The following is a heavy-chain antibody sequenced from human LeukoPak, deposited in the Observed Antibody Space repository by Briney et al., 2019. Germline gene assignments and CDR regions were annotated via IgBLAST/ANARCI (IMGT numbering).Heavy chain of an antibody. D-gene: IGHD2-2*01. V-gene: IGHV4-39*07. J-gene: IGHJ5*02. CDR3: ATSRAFDP. CDR2: IYYSGST. CDR1: GGSISSSSYY. Sequence: SETLSPTCTVSGGSISSSSYYWGWIRQPPGKGLEWIGSIYYSGSTYYNPSLKSRVTISVDTSKNQFSLKLSSVTAADTAVYYCATSRAFDPWGQGTLVTVSS.